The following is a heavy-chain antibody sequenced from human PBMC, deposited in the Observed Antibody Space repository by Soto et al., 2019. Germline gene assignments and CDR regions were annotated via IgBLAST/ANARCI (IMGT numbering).Heavy chain of an antibody. V-gene: IGHV4-34*01. Sequence: SETLSLTCAVYGGSFSGYYWSWIRQPPGKGLEWIGEINHSGSTNYNPSLKSRVTISADTSKNQFSLKLSSVTAADTAVYYCARVLYSSSSRDWFDPWGQGTLVTVSS. CDR2: INHSGST. D-gene: IGHD6-6*01. CDR3: ARVLYSSSSRDWFDP. J-gene: IGHJ5*02. CDR1: GGSFSGYY.